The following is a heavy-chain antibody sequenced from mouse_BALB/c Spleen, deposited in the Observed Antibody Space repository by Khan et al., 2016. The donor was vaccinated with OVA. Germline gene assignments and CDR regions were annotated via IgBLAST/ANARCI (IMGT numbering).Heavy chain of an antibody. Sequence: QVQLQQSGAELARPGASVKMSCKTSGYTFTNYMMHWVKQRPGQGLEWIGYINPSTDYANYNQKFKDKATLTADKSSSTAYMQLSSLTSEDSAVYYCASYDRYPAWFAYWGQGTLVTVSA. D-gene: IGHD2-14*01. CDR3: ASYDRYPAWFAY. V-gene: IGHV1-4*01. J-gene: IGHJ3*01. CDR1: GYTFTNYM. CDR2: INPSTDYA.